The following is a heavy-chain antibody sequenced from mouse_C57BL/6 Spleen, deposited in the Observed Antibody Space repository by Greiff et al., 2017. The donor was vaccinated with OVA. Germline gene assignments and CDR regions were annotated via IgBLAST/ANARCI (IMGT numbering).Heavy chain of an antibody. V-gene: IGHV1-66*01. Sequence: VKLQQSGPELVKPGASVKISCKASGYSFTSYYIHWVKQRPGQGLEWIGWIYPGSGNTKYNEKFKGKATLTADTSSSTAYMQLSSLTSEDSAVYYCARSGDYGSSYGAYWGQGTLVTVSA. CDR2: IYPGSGNT. J-gene: IGHJ3*01. CDR1: GYSFTSYY. D-gene: IGHD1-1*01. CDR3: ARSGDYGSSYGAY.